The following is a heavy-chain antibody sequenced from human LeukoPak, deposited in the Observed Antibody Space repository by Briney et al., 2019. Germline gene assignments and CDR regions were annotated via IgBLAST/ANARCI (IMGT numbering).Heavy chain of an antibody. D-gene: IGHD6-13*01. J-gene: IGHJ4*02. V-gene: IGHV4-38-2*02. Sequence: SVTLSLTCTVSGYSISSGYYWGWIRQPPGKGLEWIGSIYHSGSTYYNPSLKSRVTISVDTSKNQFSLKLSSVTAADTAVYYCARVAAAANFDYWGQGTLVTVSS. CDR3: ARVAAAANFDY. CDR2: IYHSGST. CDR1: GYSISSGYY.